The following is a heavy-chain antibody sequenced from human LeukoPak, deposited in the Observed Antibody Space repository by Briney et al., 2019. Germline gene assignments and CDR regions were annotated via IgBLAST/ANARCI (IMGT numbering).Heavy chain of an antibody. D-gene: IGHD6-19*01. V-gene: IGHV3-74*01. CDR1: DFTFSSHW. CDR3: ARGHVAGTDRHWDY. Sequence: GGSLRLSCATSDFTFSSHWMHWVRQAPGKGLVWVSRIISDGSSISYADSVKGRFSISRDNAKNTLYLQMNSLRAEDTAVYYCARGHVAGTDRHWDYWGQGALVTVSS. CDR2: IISDGSSI. J-gene: IGHJ4*02.